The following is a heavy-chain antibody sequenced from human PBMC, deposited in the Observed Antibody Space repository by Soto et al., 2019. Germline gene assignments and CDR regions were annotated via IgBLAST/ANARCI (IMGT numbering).Heavy chain of an antibody. CDR3: AKGVGTSYYYYYGMDV. D-gene: IGHD2-8*01. CDR1: GFSFSSYA. V-gene: IGHV3-23*01. Sequence: GGSLRLSCTASGFSFSSYAMSWVRQAPGGGLEWVSFVGGGGGTTFSADSVKGRFTISRDNAKNTLFLQMNSLRAEDTAVYYCAKGVGTSYYYYYGMDVWGQGTTVTVSS. J-gene: IGHJ6*02. CDR2: VGGGGGTT.